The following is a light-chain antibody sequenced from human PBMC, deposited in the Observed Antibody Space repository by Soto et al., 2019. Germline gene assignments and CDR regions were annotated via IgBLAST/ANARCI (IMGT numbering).Light chain of an antibody. CDR3: QQYGSSPPNT. CDR1: QSVSSSY. J-gene: IGKJ2*01. CDR2: GAS. Sequence: EIVLTQSPCTLSLSPGERATLSCRASQSVSSSYLAWYQQKPGQAPRLLIYGASSRATGMPDRFSGSGSGTDFTLTISRLEPEDFAVYYCQQYGSSPPNTFGQGTKLEIK. V-gene: IGKV3-20*01.